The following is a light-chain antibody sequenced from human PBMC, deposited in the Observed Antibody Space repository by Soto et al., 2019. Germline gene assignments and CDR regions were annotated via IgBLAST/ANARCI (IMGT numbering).Light chain of an antibody. CDR2: RSD. CDR1: SSNIGSNH. J-gene: IGLJ2*01. V-gene: IGLV1-47*01. Sequence: QSVLTQPPSASGTPGKRVTISCSGSSSNIGSNHVYCYQQFPGMAPKLLMYRSDQRPTGVPDRFSGSKSGTSASLAISGLRYDDEAEYDCSARDDILSGVVFGGGTQLTVL. CDR3: SARDDILSGVV.